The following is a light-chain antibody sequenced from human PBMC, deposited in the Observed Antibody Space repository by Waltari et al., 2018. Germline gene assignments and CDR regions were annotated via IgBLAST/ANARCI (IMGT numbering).Light chain of an antibody. CDR1: SSYLGRYNY. J-gene: IGLJ3*02. CDR3: SSYTNINTLMV. Sequence: QSALTQPASVSGSPGQSITISCTGSSSYLGRYNYVSWYQQHPGQAPKLILSEVTTRPSGVSYRFSGSKSGNTASLTISGLQAEDEADYYCSSYTNINTLMVFGGGTHLTVL. V-gene: IGLV2-14*01. CDR2: EVT.